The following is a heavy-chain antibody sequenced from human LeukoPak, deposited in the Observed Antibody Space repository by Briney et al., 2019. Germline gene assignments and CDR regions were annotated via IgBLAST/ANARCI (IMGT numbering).Heavy chain of an antibody. J-gene: IGHJ5*02. CDR1: GYTFTSYA. CDR2: INAGNGNT. V-gene: IGHV1-3*01. Sequence: GASVKVSCKASGYTFTSYAMHWVRQAPGQRLEWMGWINAGNGNTKYSQKFQGRVTITRDTSASTAYMELSSLRSEDTAVYYCARDPLSYDFWSGYYTDNWFDPWGQGTLVTVSS. D-gene: IGHD3-3*01. CDR3: ARDPLSYDFWSGYYTDNWFDP.